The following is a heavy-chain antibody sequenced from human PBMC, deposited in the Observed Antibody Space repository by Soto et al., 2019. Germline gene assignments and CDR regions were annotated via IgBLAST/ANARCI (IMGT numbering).Heavy chain of an antibody. CDR1: GFTFSSYG. V-gene: IGHV3-33*01. CDR2: IWYDGSNK. CDR3: ARPQAVATVGGAFDI. J-gene: IGHJ3*02. Sequence: GGSLRLSCAASGFTFSSYGMHWVRQAPGKGLEWVAVIWYDGSNKYYADPVKGRFTISRDNSKNTLYLQMNSLRAEDTAVYYCARPQAVATVGGAFDIWGQGTMVTVSS. D-gene: IGHD6-19*01.